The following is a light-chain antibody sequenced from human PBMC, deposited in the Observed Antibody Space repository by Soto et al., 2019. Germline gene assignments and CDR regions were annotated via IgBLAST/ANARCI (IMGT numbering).Light chain of an antibody. CDR2: DAS. CDR3: QQYDLYPWT. Sequence: DIQMTQSPSTLSAPAGDRVSITCRATQSIITWLAWYQQKPGKAPTFLIYDASSLESGGPSRFSGSGSGTEFILTISSLQPDDSATYYCQQYDLYPWTFGQGTKVDIK. V-gene: IGKV1-5*01. CDR1: QSIITW. J-gene: IGKJ1*01.